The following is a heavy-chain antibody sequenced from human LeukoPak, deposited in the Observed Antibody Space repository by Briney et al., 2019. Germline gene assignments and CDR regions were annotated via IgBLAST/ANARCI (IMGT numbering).Heavy chain of an antibody. D-gene: IGHD3-22*01. CDR2: IYSSGTT. Sequence: SETLSLTCTVSGGSIRFYYWSWIRQPAGKGLEWIGRIYSSGTTNFNPSLKSRVTMSLDTSKTQFSLKLSSVTAADTAVYYCARASYSYDINGWVPFDYWGQGTLVTVSS. CDR1: GGSIRFYY. J-gene: IGHJ4*02. V-gene: IGHV4-4*07. CDR3: ARASYSYDINGWVPFDY.